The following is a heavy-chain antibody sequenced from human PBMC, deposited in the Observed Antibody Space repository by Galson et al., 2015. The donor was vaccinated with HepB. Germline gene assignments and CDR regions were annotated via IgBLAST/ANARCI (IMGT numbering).Heavy chain of an antibody. CDR1: GFTFSSYG. V-gene: IGHV3-33*06. CDR3: AKLLSDGGRKFDY. Sequence: SLRLSCAASGFTFSSYGMHWVRQAPGKGLEWVAVIWYDGSNKYYADSVKGRFTISRDNSKNTLYLQMNSLRAEDTAVYYCAKLLSDGGRKFDYWGQGTLVTVSS. CDR2: IWYDGSNK. D-gene: IGHD4-23*01. J-gene: IGHJ4*02.